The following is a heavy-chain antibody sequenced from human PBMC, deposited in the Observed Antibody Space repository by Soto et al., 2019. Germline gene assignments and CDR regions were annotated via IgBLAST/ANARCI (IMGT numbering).Heavy chain of an antibody. V-gene: IGHV5-51*01. D-gene: IGHD6-19*01. Sequence: GEALKISCKRSGYSSTSYWIGCVRQMPGKGMEWMRIIYPGDSDTRYSPSFQGQVTISAEKSISTAYLQWSSLKASDTAMYYCARLAYTSGLRPADPPXYWGQGTLVXVSS. CDR2: IYPGDSDT. CDR1: GYSSTSYW. J-gene: IGHJ1*01. CDR3: ARLAYTSGLRPADPPXY.